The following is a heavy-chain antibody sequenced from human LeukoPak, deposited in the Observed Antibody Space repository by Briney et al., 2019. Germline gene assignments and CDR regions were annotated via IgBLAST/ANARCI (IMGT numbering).Heavy chain of an antibody. V-gene: IGHV3-9*03. J-gene: IGHJ4*02. D-gene: IGHD3-22*01. CDR1: GVTFDVYA. CDR3: AKDVIRYDSSGYYSHLAY. CDR2: IRWDSVII. Sequence: GRSLRLSCALSGVTFDVYATHWVRQAPGKGLEWVSDIRWDSVIIGYVHPVKGRFTIAGYNAKNSLYLQMNSLRAEDMALYYCAKDVIRYDSSGYYSHLAYWGQGRLVTLSS.